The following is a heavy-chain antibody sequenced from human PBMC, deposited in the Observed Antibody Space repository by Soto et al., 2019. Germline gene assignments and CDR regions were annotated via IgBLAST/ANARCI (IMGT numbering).Heavy chain of an antibody. CDR2: IDWDDDK. D-gene: IGHD6-6*01. J-gene: IGHJ6*02. Sequence: SGPTLVNPTQTLTLTCTFSGFSLSTSGMCVSWIRQPPGKALERLALIDWDDDKYYSTSLKTRLTISKDTSKNQVVLTMTNMDPVDTATYYCARIQLGTYYYYYGMDVWGQGTTVTVSS. CDR3: ARIQLGTYYYYYGMDV. CDR1: GFSLSTSGMC. V-gene: IGHV2-70*01.